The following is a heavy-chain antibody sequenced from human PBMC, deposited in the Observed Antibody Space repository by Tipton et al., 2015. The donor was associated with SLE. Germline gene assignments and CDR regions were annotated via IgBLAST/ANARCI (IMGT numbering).Heavy chain of an antibody. J-gene: IGHJ4*02. D-gene: IGHD2-2*02. V-gene: IGHV4-39*07. CDR3: ARVGLVAPAAISSGVDY. Sequence: TLSLTCTVSGGSISSSSYYWGWIRQPPGKGLEWIGSIYYSGSTYNPSLKSRVTISVDTSKNQFSLNLSSVTAADTAVYYCARVGLVAPAAISSGVDYWGQGTLVTVSS. CDR1: GGSISSSSYY. CDR2: IYYSGST.